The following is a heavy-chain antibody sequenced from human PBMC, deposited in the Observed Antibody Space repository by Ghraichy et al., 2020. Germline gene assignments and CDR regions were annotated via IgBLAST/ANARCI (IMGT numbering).Heavy chain of an antibody. CDR1: GGSFSGYY. J-gene: IGHJ4*02. Sequence: SETLSLTCAVYGGSFSGYYWSWIRQPPGKGLGWIGETTHSGSTHYNPPLQGRVTISVDTSKNQFSLKLTSVTAADTAGYYCASRLSGSGWSNWAQGTLSTVAS. D-gene: IGHD6-19*01. CDR3: ASRLSGSGWSN. V-gene: IGHV4-34*01. CDR2: TTHSGST.